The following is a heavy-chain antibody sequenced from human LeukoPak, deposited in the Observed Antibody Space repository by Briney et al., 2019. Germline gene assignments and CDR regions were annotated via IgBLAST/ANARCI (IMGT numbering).Heavy chain of an antibody. CDR2: IYHSGST. V-gene: IGHV4-4*02. D-gene: IGHD2-2*01. Sequence: SGTLSLTCAVSGGSISSNTWWSWVRQPPGKGLEWIGEIYHSGSTNYNPSLKSRVTISVDKSKNQFSLKLSSVTAADTAVYYCARIMGRGCCISTSCRGDWFDPWGQGTLVTVSS. J-gene: IGHJ5*02. CDR1: GGSISSNTW. CDR3: ARIMGRGCCISTSCRGDWFDP.